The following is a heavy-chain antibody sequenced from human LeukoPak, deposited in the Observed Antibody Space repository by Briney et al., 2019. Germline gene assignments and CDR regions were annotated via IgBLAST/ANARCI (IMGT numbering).Heavy chain of an antibody. CDR3: AREGSYGLAYFDY. CDR2: INHSGRT. CDR1: GGSFSGYY. V-gene: IGHV4-34*01. J-gene: IGHJ4*02. Sequence: PSETLSLTCAVYGGSFSGYYWNWIRQPPGKGLEWIGEINHSGRTNYNPSLKSRVTISVDTSKKQFSLKLSSVTAADTAVYYCAREGSYGLAYFDYWGQGTLVTVSS. D-gene: IGHD5-18*01.